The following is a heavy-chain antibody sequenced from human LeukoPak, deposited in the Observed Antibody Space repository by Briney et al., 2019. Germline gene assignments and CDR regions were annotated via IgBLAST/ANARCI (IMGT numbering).Heavy chain of an antibody. J-gene: IGHJ4*02. D-gene: IGHD3-3*01. Sequence: GGSLRLSCAASGFTFSSYAMSWVRQAPGKGLEWVSAFSGSGGSTYYADSVKGRFTISRDNSKNTLYLQMNSLRAEDTAVYYCAKETPITIFGVGPQYFDYWGQGTLVTVSS. V-gene: IGHV3-23*01. CDR2: FSGSGGST. CDR3: AKETPITIFGVGPQYFDY. CDR1: GFTFSSYA.